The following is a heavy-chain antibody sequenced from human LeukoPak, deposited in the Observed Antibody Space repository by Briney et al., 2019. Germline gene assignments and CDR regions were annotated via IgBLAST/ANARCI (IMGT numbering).Heavy chain of an antibody. Sequence: ASVKVSCKASGYTFTGYYMHWVRQAPGQGLEWMGWINPNSGDTNYAQKFQGRVTMTRDTSISTAYMELSRLRSDDTAVYYCARGGYCSSTSCYRYYFDYWGQGTLVTVSS. CDR2: INPNSGDT. V-gene: IGHV1-2*02. CDR3: ARGGYCSSTSCYRYYFDY. D-gene: IGHD2-2*01. CDR1: GYTFTGYY. J-gene: IGHJ4*02.